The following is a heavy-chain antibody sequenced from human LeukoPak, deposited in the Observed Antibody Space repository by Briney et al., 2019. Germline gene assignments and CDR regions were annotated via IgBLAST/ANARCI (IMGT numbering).Heavy chain of an antibody. V-gene: IGHV3-33*01. CDR3: ARALWEYGKSDF. J-gene: IGHJ4*02. D-gene: IGHD2-2*01. CDR2: IWNDGTTK. Sequence: ARSLTLSCAASGFSFTTYGMHWVRQPPGKGLEWVAVIWNDGTTKYYADSVKGRFTIARDTSTNTPYLLMNRLRTDDTAIYYCARALWEYGKSDFWGQGTLVTVSS. CDR1: GFSFTTYG.